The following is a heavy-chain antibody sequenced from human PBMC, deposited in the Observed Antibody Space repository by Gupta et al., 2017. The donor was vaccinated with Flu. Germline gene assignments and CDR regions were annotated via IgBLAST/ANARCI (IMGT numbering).Heavy chain of an antibody. CDR1: GGTFSTYT. CDR2: TIPMCERE. J-gene: IGHJ6*02. V-gene: IGHV1-69*08. D-gene: IGHD3-10*01. CDR3: ARDTPEGSGMDV. Sequence: VHLLHSGAEGKTPGSSVKVSCKASGGTFSTYTISWVQQAPGQELEWMGRTIPMCERENDAQRFQGRVSITAAKSTTTAYMELSGQRTEETAGYYCARDTPEGSGMDVGGQGTRVIVSS.